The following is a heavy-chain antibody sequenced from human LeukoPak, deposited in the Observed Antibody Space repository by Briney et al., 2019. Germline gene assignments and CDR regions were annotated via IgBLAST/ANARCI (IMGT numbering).Heavy chain of an antibody. Sequence: SETLSLTCSVSGDSISIYYWSWIRQPPGKGLEWIGYIDDTGSTNYNPSLTSRGTISRETSKTHFSLQLSSVPAADTAVYFCARGRVSSGSWYSTYYYYFYMDVWGKGTTVTVSS. J-gene: IGHJ6*03. CDR3: ARGRVSSGSWYSTYYYYFYMDV. D-gene: IGHD6-13*01. CDR2: IDDTGST. CDR1: GDSISIYY. V-gene: IGHV4-59*01.